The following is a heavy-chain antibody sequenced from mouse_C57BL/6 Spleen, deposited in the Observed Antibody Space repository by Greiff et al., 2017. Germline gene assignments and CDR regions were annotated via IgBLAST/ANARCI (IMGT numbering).Heavy chain of an antibody. Sequence: QVQLQQPGAELVMPGASVKLSCKASGYTFTSYWMHWVKQRPGQGLEWIGEIDPSDSYTNYNQKFKGKSTLTVDKSSSTAYMQLSSLTSEDSAVYYCAVDGNYDYWGQGTTLTVSS. V-gene: IGHV1-69*01. J-gene: IGHJ2*01. CDR3: AVDGNYDY. CDR1: GYTFTSYW. D-gene: IGHD2-1*01. CDR2: IDPSDSYT.